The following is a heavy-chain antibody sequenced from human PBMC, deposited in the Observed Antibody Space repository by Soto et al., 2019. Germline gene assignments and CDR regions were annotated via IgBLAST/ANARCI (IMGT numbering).Heavy chain of an antibody. CDR1: GFSFSTCA. V-gene: IGHV3-23*01. Sequence: PGGSLRLSCAASGFSFSTCAVSWVRQAPGKGLEWVSSISASGDTTHYAESVRGRFTISRDNSRNTLHLQMSSLTAEDTAIYYCTRERWDYGDPKWYFDLWGRGTLVTVSS. CDR2: ISASGDTT. D-gene: IGHD4-17*01. CDR3: TRERWDYGDPKWYFDL. J-gene: IGHJ2*01.